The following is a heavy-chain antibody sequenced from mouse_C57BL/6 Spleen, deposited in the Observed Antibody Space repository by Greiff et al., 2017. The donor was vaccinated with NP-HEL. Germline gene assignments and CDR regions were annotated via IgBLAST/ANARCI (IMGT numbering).Heavy chain of an antibody. CDR1: GYTFTSYT. CDR2: INPSSGYT. D-gene: IGHD1-1*01. V-gene: IGHV1-4*01. Sequence: VQLQQSGAELARPGASVKMSCKASGYTFTSYTMHWVKQRPGQGLEWIGYINPSSGYTKYNQKFKDKATLTADKSSSTAYMQLSSLTSEDSAVYSCGGGYYYGSTDYWGQGTTLTVSS. J-gene: IGHJ2*01. CDR3: GGGYYYGSTDY.